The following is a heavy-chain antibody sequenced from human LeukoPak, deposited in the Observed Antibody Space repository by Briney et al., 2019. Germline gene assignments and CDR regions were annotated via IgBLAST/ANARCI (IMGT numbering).Heavy chain of an antibody. D-gene: IGHD2-2*01. CDR3: ARVSREYQLVDY. J-gene: IGHJ4*02. CDR1: GGSISSYY. Sequence: SETLSLTCTVSGGSISSYYWSWIRQPPGKGLEWIGYIYYSGSTNYNPSLKSRVTISVDTSKNQFSLKLNSVTAADTAVYYCARVSREYQLVDYWGQGTLVTVSS. CDR2: IYYSGST. V-gene: IGHV4-59*12.